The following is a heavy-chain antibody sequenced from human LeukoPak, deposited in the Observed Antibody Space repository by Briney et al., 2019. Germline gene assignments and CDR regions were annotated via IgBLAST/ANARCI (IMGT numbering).Heavy chain of an antibody. J-gene: IGHJ3*02. CDR3: ARRILAYCGGDCYPWAFDI. CDR2: IYYSGST. Sequence: PSETLSLTCTVSGGSISSYYWSWIRQPPGKGLEWIGYIYYSGSTNYNPSLKSRVTISVDTSKNQFSLKLSSVTAADTAVYYCARRILAYCGGDCYPWAFDIWGQGTMVTVSS. V-gene: IGHV4-59*08. D-gene: IGHD2-21*02. CDR1: GGSISSYY.